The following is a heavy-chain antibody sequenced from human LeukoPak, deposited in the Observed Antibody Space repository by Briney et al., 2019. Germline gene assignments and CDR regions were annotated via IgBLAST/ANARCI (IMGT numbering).Heavy chain of an antibody. CDR1: GGSISSYY. CDR2: IYYSGST. CDR3: ARHVGYSSRWTYFDY. V-gene: IGHV4-59*08. Sequence: SETLSLTCTVSGGSISSYYWSWIRQPPGKGLEWIGYIYYSGSTNYNPSLKSRVTISVDTSKNQFSLKLSSVTAADTAVYYCARHVGYSSRWTYFDYWGQGTLVTVSS. J-gene: IGHJ4*02. D-gene: IGHD6-13*01.